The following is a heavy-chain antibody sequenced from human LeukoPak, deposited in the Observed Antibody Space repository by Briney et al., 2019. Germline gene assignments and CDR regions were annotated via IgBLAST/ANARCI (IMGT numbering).Heavy chain of an antibody. Sequence: GASVKVSCKASGYTFTSYAMNWVRQAPGQGLEWMGWFNTNTGNPTYAQGFTGRFVFSLDTSVSTAYLQISSLKAEDTAVYYCARQVVPYYYYMDVWGKGTTVTVSS. D-gene: IGHD2-15*01. CDR2: FNTNTGNP. CDR3: ARQVVPYYYYMDV. CDR1: GYTFTSYA. V-gene: IGHV7-4-1*02. J-gene: IGHJ6*03.